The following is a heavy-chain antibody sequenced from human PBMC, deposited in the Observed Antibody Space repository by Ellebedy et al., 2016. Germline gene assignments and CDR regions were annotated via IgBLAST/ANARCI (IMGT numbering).Heavy chain of an antibody. J-gene: IGHJ4*02. CDR1: GFIFSDYY. V-gene: IGHV3-11*01. D-gene: IGHD3-10*01. CDR2: ISSGGSAK. Sequence: GESLKISCAASGFIFSDYYMSWIRQAPGKGLEWVSFISSGGSAKEYADSVKGRFTISRDNAKNALYLQMNSLRAEDTAVYYGARGGSGSYYIGDYWGQGTLATVSS. CDR3: ARGGSGSYYIGDY.